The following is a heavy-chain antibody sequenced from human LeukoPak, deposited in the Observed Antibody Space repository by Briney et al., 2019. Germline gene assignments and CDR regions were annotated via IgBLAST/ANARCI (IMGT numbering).Heavy chain of an antibody. CDR2: IRYDGSNK. Sequence: GGSLRLSCAASGFTFSSYGMHWVRQAPGKGREWVAFIRYDGSNKYYADSVKGRFTISRDNSKNTLYLQMNSLRAEDTAVYYCATNCSSTSCYLPGAFDIWGQGTMVTVSS. V-gene: IGHV3-30*02. J-gene: IGHJ3*02. CDR1: GFTFSSYG. D-gene: IGHD2-2*01. CDR3: ATNCSSTSCYLPGAFDI.